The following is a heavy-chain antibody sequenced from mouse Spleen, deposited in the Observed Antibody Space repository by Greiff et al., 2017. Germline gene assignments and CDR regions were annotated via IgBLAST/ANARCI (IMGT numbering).Heavy chain of an antibody. D-gene: IGHD2-10*01. V-gene: IGHV1-42*01. CDR1: GYSFTGYY. J-gene: IGHJ4*01. CDR2: INPSTGGT. CDR3: ASPYYGNYPYAMDY. Sequence: DVQLQESGPELVKPGASVKISCKASGYSFTGYYMNWVKQSPEKSLEWIGEINPSTGGTTYNQKFKAKATLTVDKSSSTAYMQLKSLTSEDSAVYYCASPYYGNYPYAMDYWGQGTSVTVSS.